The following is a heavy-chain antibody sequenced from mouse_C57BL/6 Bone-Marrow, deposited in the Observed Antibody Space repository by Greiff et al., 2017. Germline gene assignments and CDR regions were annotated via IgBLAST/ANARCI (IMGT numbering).Heavy chain of an antibody. CDR2: INPNNGGT. Sequence: EVQRVESGPELVKPGASVKIPCKASGYTFTDYNMDWVKQSHGKSLEWIGDINPNNGGTIYNQKFKGKATLTVDKSSSTAYMELRSLTSEDTAVYYCAREDYGYDGGSDAMDYWGQGTSVTVSS. J-gene: IGHJ4*01. V-gene: IGHV1-18*01. CDR1: GYTFTDYN. D-gene: IGHD2-2*01. CDR3: AREDYGYDGGSDAMDY.